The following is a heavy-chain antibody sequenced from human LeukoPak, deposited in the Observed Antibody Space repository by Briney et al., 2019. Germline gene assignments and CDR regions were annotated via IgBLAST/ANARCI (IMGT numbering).Heavy chain of an antibody. CDR2: ISSSSSYI. CDR1: GFTFSSYS. J-gene: IGHJ6*03. D-gene: IGHD6-13*01. Sequence: GGSLRLSCAASGFTFSSYSMNWVRQAPGKGLEWVSSISSSSSYIYYADSVKGRFTISRDNSKNTLYLQMNSLRAEDTAVYYCAKAAKIIAAAGAYYYYYYMDVWGKGTTVTVSS. CDR3: AKAAKIIAAAGAYYYYYYMDV. V-gene: IGHV3-21*04.